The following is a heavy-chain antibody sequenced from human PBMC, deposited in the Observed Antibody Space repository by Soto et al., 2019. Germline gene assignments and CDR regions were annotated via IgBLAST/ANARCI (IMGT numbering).Heavy chain of an antibody. CDR2: INHSGST. J-gene: IGHJ6*02. CDR1: GGSFSGYY. Sequence: QVQLQQWGAGLLKPSETLSLTCAVYGGSFSGYYWSWIRQPPGKGLEWIGGINHSGSTNYNPSLKSRGPISVNTSKNQFSLKLSPVTAADTAVYYCASRQSTAMLNYYYYYGMDVWGQGTTVTVSS. CDR3: ASRQSTAMLNYYYYYGMDV. D-gene: IGHD5-18*01. V-gene: IGHV4-34*01.